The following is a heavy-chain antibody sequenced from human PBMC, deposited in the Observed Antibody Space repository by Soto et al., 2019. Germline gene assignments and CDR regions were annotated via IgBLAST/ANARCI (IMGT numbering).Heavy chain of an antibody. CDR1: GGSISSSSYY. J-gene: IGHJ5*02. D-gene: IGHD2-15*01. V-gene: IGHV4-39*01. Sequence: QLQLQESGPGLVKPSETLSLTCTVSGGSISSSSYYWGWIRQPPGKGLEWIGSIYYSGSTYYNPSLKSRVTISVDTSKNQFSLKLSSVTAADTAVYYCARPGGYCSGGSCYHWFDPWGQGTLVTVSS. CDR2: IYYSGST. CDR3: ARPGGYCSGGSCYHWFDP.